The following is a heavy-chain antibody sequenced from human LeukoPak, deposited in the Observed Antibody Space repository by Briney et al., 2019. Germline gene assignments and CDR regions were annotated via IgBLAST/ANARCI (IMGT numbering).Heavy chain of an antibody. CDR2: IYSGGST. CDR1: GFTVSSNY. CDR3: ASNILTGYYPDFFDY. V-gene: IGHV3-53*01. J-gene: IGHJ4*02. Sequence: GGSLRLSCAASGFTVSSNYMSWVRQAPGKGLEWVSVIYSGGSTYYADSVKGRFTISRDNSKNTLYLQMSSLRAEDTAVYYCASNILTGYYPDFFDYWGQGTLVTVSS. D-gene: IGHD3-9*01.